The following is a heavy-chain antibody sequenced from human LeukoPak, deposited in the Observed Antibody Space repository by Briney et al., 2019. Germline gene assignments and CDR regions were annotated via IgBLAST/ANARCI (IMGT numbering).Heavy chain of an antibody. CDR3: TMYTSCTGGSCNSRPEDTFDH. CDR1: GYTLTELS. CDR2: FDPEDGET. V-gene: IGHV1-24*01. J-gene: IGHJ4*02. Sequence: GASVKVSCKVSGYTLTELSMHWVRQAPGKGLEWMGGFDPEDGETIYAQKFQGRVTMTEDTSTDTAYMELSSLRSEDTAVYYCTMYTSCTGGSCNSRPEDTFDHWGQGTLVIVSS. D-gene: IGHD2-15*01.